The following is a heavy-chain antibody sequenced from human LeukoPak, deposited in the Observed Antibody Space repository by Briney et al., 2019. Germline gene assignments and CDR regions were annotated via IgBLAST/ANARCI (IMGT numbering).Heavy chain of an antibody. J-gene: IGHJ4*02. CDR1: GFTFSSYS. Sequence: GGSLRLSCAASGFTFSSYSMNWVRQAPGKGLEWVSSISSSSSYIYYADSVKGRFTISRDNSKNTLYLQMNSLRAEDTAVYYCAKALRGYSNSRFDYWGQGTLVTVSS. D-gene: IGHD4-11*01. V-gene: IGHV3-21*04. CDR2: ISSSSSYI. CDR3: AKALRGYSNSRFDY.